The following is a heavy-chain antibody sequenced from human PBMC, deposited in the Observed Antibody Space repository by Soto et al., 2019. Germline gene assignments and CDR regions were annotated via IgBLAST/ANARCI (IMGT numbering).Heavy chain of an antibody. Sequence: GGSLRLSCAASGFTFSSYAMSWVRQAPGKGLEWVSAISGSGGSTYYADSVKGRFTISRDNSKNTLYLQMNSLRAEDTAVYYCAKDATGGFGELFSWFDPWGQGTLVTVSS. CDR2: ISGSGGST. D-gene: IGHD3-10*01. CDR3: AKDATGGFGELFSWFDP. V-gene: IGHV3-23*01. CDR1: GFTFSSYA. J-gene: IGHJ5*02.